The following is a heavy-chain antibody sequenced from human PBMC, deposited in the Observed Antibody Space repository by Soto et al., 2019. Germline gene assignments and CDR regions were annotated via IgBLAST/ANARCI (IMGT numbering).Heavy chain of an antibody. CDR2: IYRDDDK. V-gene: IGHV2-5*02. CDR3: AHTVARGSYWETFNY. D-gene: IGHD1-26*01. J-gene: IGHJ4*02. CDR1: GFSVTTNGVG. Sequence: QITLKESGPTLVKPTQTLTLTCTVSGFSVTTNGVGVGWFRQPPGKALEWLALIYRDDDKRYRPSLKSRVTITEDNPKNQGGLTMTNIDPVDTAPYYCAHTVARGSYWETFNYWGQGTLVTVSS.